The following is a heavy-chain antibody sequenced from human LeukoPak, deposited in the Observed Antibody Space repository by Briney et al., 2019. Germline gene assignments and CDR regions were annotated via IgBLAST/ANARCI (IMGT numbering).Heavy chain of an antibody. CDR3: ARSISGWYTG. Sequence: SETLSLTCTVSVGSISSDYWSWSRQPPGEGLEWMWYIYYSGSTNYNPSLKSRVTISVDTSKNQFSLKLSSVNAADTAVYYCARSISGWYTGWGQGTLVTVSS. D-gene: IGHD6-19*01. CDR2: IYYSGST. V-gene: IGHV4-59*01. J-gene: IGHJ4*02. CDR1: VGSISSDY.